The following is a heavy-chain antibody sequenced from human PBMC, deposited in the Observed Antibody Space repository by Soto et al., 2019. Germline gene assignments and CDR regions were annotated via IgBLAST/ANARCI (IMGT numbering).Heavy chain of an antibody. CDR3: ARNREVGSPYYYSGMDV. CDR2: IWYDGSNK. D-gene: IGHD1-26*01. V-gene: IGHV3-33*01. CDR1: GFTCSSYG. J-gene: IGHJ6*02. Sequence: QVQLVASGGGVVQPGRSLRLSCAASGFTCSSYGMHWVRQAPGKGLEWVSVIWYDGSNKYYAYSVQGRFTISRENSNNQLYLQINILRGEDTAVYYCARNREVGSPYYYSGMDVWGQGTTVTVAS.